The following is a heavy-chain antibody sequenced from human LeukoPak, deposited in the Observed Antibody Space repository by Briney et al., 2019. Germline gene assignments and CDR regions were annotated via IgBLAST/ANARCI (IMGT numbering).Heavy chain of an antibody. D-gene: IGHD3-22*01. CDR2: IVVGSGNT. CDR3: AAAFSTWLLNY. J-gene: IGHJ4*02. CDR1: GFTFTSSA. Sequence: ASVKVSCKASGFTFTSSAVQWVRQARGQRLEWIGWIVVGSGNTNYAQKFQEGVTITRDMSTSTAYMELSSLRSEDTAEYYCAAAFSTWLLNYWGQGTLVTVSS. V-gene: IGHV1-58*01.